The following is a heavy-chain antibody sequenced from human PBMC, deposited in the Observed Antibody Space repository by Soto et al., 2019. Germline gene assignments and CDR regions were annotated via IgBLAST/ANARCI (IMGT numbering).Heavy chain of an antibody. V-gene: IGHV3-33*01. CDR2: IWDDGSNK. CDR1: GFTFSSYG. J-gene: IGHJ6*02. Sequence: QVQLVESGGGVVQPGRSLRLSCAASGFTFSSYGMHWVRQAPGKGLEWVAVIWDDGSNKYYADSVKGRFTISRDNSKNTLYLQMNSLRAEDTAVYDCARDPLSNSGYPLGHYGMDVWGQGTTVTVSS. CDR3: ARDPLSNSGYPLGHYGMDV. D-gene: IGHD5-12*01.